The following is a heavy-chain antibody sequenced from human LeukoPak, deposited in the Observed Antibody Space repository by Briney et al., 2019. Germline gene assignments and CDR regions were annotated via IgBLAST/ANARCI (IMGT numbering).Heavy chain of an antibody. Sequence: SETLSLTCTVSGGSISSSSYYWGWIRQPAGKGLEWIGRIYTSGSTNYNPSLKSRVTISVDTSKNQFSLKLSSVTAADTAVYYCARSPLEYDFWSGRHYYFDYWGQGTLVTVSS. V-gene: IGHV4-61*02. CDR1: GGSISSSSYY. CDR3: ARSPLEYDFWSGRHYYFDY. J-gene: IGHJ4*02. D-gene: IGHD3-3*01. CDR2: IYTSGST.